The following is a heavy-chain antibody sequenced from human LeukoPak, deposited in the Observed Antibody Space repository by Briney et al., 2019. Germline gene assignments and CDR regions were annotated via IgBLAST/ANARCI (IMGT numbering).Heavy chain of an antibody. Sequence: PGRSLRLSCAASGFTFSSYGMHWVRQAPGKGLEWVAVISYGGSNKYYADSVKGRFTISRDNSKNTLYLQMNSLRAEDTAVYYCAKDKWEDTAMVPNFDYWGQGTLVTVSS. CDR1: GFTFSSYG. J-gene: IGHJ4*02. CDR3: AKDKWEDTAMVPNFDY. V-gene: IGHV3-30*18. D-gene: IGHD5-18*01. CDR2: ISYGGSNK.